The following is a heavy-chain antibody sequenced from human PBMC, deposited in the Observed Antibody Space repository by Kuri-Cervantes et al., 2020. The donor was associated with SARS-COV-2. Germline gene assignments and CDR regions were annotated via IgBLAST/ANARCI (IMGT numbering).Heavy chain of an antibody. CDR2: IKQDGSEE. Sequence: GGSVRLSCAAGGVRCSSDGMTRVRQAPGIGLEWVANIKQDGSEEYYVDSVKGRFTISRDNAKNSLYLQMNSLRAEDTAVYYCARDSVRYYYDSSGYYPPRDYYYYGMDVWGQGTTVTVSS. CDR3: ARDSVRYYYDSSGYYPPRDYYYYGMDV. CDR1: GVRCSSDG. J-gene: IGHJ6*02. V-gene: IGHV3-7*01. D-gene: IGHD3-22*01.